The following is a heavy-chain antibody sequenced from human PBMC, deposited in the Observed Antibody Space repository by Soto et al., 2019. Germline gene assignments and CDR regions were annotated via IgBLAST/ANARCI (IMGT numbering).Heavy chain of an antibody. CDR3: ARVGGDGYNFGQYHYGMAV. Sequence: SVKVSFKASGGTFSSYAISWVRQAPGQGLEWMGGIIPIFGTANYAQKFQGRVTITADESTSTAYMELSSLRSEDTAVYYCARVGGDGYNFGQYHYGMAVWGQGTTVTVSS. CDR2: IIPIFGTA. J-gene: IGHJ6*02. D-gene: IGHD2-21*01. V-gene: IGHV1-69*13. CDR1: GGTFSSYA.